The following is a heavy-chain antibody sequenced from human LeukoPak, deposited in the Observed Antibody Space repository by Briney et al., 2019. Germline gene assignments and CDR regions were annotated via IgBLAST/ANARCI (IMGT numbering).Heavy chain of an antibody. Sequence: GGSLRLSCAVSGFTFADYGMSWVRQAPGKGLEWVSGINSNGGGTGYADSVKGRFTISRDNAKNSLYLQMNSLRAEDTAVYYCARDGWRGSGSLDYWGQGTLVTVSS. J-gene: IGHJ4*02. CDR2: INSNGGGT. CDR1: GFTFADYG. V-gene: IGHV3-20*04. CDR3: ARDGWRGSGSLDY. D-gene: IGHD3-10*01.